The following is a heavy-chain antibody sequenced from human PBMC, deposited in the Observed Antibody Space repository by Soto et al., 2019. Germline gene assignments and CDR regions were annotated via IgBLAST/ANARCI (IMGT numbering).Heavy chain of an antibody. V-gene: IGHV1-69*13. Sequence: SVKVSCKASGGTFSSYAISWVRQAPGQGLEWMGGIIPIFGTANYAQKFQGRVTITADESTSTAYMELSSLRSEDTAVYYCARDTPTPYGMDVWGQGTTVTVSS. CDR1: GGTFSSYA. CDR2: IIPIFGTA. J-gene: IGHJ6*02. CDR3: ARDTPTPYGMDV.